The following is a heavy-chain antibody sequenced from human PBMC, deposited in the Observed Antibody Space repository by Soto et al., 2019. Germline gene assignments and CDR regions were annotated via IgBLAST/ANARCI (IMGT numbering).Heavy chain of an antibody. CDR3: GLPVQSSSSFVYYYGMDV. J-gene: IGHJ6*02. Sequence: SVKVSCKASGGTFSSYASSGVRQAPGQGLEWMGGIIPIFGTANYAQKFQGRVTITADESTSTAYMELSSLRSEDTAVYYCGLPVQSSSSFVYYYGMDVWGQGTTVTVSS. V-gene: IGHV1-69*13. D-gene: IGHD6-6*01. CDR1: GGTFSSYA. CDR2: IIPIFGTA.